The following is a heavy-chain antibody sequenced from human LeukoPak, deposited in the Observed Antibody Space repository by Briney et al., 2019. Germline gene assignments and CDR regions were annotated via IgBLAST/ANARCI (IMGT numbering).Heavy chain of an antibody. CDR2: VDYSGDSP. D-gene: IGHD6-19*01. J-gene: IGHJ4*02. CDR3: TRNSGWYGIT. Sequence: GGSLRLSCTGSGFVLSSYEMTWFRQAPGKGLEWVSSVDYSGDSPHYADSVKGRFTISRDNTKNILYLQLSSLRVEDTAVYYCTRNSGWYGITWGQGTLVAVSS. V-gene: IGHV3-23*01. CDR1: GFVLSSYE.